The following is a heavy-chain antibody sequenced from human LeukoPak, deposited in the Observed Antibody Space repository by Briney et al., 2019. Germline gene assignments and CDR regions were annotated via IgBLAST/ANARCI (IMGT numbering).Heavy chain of an antibody. J-gene: IGHJ4*02. V-gene: IGHV3-53*01. CDR2: IYTGGNT. Sequence: SGGSLRLSCAASGFTVDNNYLSWVRQAPGKGLGWVSTIYTGGNTYYAASVKGRFTISRDFSKNTVFLHMNSLRAEDTATYYCARGDDSGYYDYFDYWGQGALVTVSS. CDR3: ARGDDSGYYDYFDY. CDR1: GFTVDNNY. D-gene: IGHD3-22*01.